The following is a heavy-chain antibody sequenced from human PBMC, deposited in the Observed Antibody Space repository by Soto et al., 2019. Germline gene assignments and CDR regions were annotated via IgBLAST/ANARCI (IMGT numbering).Heavy chain of an antibody. CDR3: ARGSEYYDILTGYTTGPYFDY. Sequence: PSETLSLTCTVSGGSISSGDYYWSWIRQPPGKGLEWIGYIYYSGSTYYNPSLKSRVTISVDTSKNQFSLKLSSVTAADTAVYYCARGSEYYDILTGYTTGPYFDYWGQGTLGTVSS. J-gene: IGHJ4*02. D-gene: IGHD3-9*01. CDR1: GGSISSGDYY. V-gene: IGHV4-30-4*01. CDR2: IYYSGST.